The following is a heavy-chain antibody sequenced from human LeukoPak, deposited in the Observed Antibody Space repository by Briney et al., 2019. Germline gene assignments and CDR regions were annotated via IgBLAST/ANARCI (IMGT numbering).Heavy chain of an antibody. V-gene: IGHV4-59*01. D-gene: IGHD3-10*01. Sequence: SATLSLPCSVSGASITSSYWSWIRQTPGKGLEWIGNIYSGSTNYNPSFESRVTVSLDTSKNQFSLRLTSVTAADTALYYCARDGYGSGSYGWFDPWSQGTLVTVSS. J-gene: IGHJ5*02. CDR2: IYSGST. CDR1: GASITSSY. CDR3: ARDGYGSGSYGWFDP.